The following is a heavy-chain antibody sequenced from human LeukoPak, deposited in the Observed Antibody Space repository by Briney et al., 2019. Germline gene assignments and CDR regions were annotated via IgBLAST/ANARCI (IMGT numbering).Heavy chain of an antibody. V-gene: IGHV3-9*01. D-gene: IGHD3-16*01. CDR1: GFTFDDYA. J-gene: IGHJ3*02. CDR2: ISWNSGSI. CDR3: ASGVYDYVWGSLTWQQDAFDI. Sequence: PGRSLRLSCAASGFTFDDYAMHWVRQAPGKGLEWVSGISWNSGSIGYADSVKGRFTISRDNAKNSLYLQMNSLRAEDTAVYYCASGVYDYVWGSLTWQQDAFDIWGQGTMVTVSS.